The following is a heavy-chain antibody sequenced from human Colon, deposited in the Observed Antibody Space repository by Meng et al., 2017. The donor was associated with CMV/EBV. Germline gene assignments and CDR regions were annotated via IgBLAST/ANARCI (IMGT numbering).Heavy chain of an antibody. Sequence: SVTVSCKVPGGSFSTYHINWVRQAPGQGLEWMGRIIPTLDMATYAQNLQGRVTLTADKSTTTAYLELSSLRSDDTAIYYCARGENLTGDDSWGQGTLVTVSS. CDR2: IIPTLDMA. D-gene: IGHD1-20*01. CDR3: ARGENLTGDDS. CDR1: GGSFSTYH. V-gene: IGHV1-69*04. J-gene: IGHJ4*02.